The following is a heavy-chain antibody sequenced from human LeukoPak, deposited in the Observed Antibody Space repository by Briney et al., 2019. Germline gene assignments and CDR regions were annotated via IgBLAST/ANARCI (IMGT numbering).Heavy chain of an antibody. D-gene: IGHD2-15*01. CDR2: ISYDGNYK. CDR1: GFTFSDYA. J-gene: IGHJ5*02. CDR3: ARDPHTDCSGGSCYSEGFDP. Sequence: AGRSLRLSCAASGFTFSDYAMHWVRQAPGKGLEWVAVISYDGNYKYSADSMKGRFTVSRDNSKNMLYLQMNSLRPEDTAVYYCARDPHTDCSGGSCYSEGFDPWGQGTLVTVSS. V-gene: IGHV3-30-3*01.